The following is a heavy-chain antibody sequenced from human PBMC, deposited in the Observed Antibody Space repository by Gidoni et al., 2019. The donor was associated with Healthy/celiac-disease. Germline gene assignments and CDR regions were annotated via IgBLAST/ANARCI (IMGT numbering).Heavy chain of an antibody. Sequence: QVQLVESGGGLVKPGGSLRLSCAASGFTFSDYYMSWIRQAPGKGLEWVSYISSSGSTIYYADSVKGRFTISRDNAKNSLYLQMNSLRAEDTAVYYCARDRYCSSTSCYIPYYYYYMDVWGKGTTVTVSS. CDR2: ISSSGSTI. V-gene: IGHV3-11*01. J-gene: IGHJ6*03. D-gene: IGHD2-2*02. CDR1: GFTFSDYY. CDR3: ARDRYCSSTSCYIPYYYYYMDV.